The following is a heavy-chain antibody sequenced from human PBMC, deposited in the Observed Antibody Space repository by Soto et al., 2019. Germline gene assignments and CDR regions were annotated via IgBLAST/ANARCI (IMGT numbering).Heavy chain of an antibody. CDR2: IWYDGSNK. V-gene: IGHV3-33*01. CDR1: GFTFSSYG. J-gene: IGHJ6*03. D-gene: IGHD6-6*01. Sequence: GGSLRLSCAASGFTFSSYGMHWVRQAPGKGLEWVAVIWYDGSNKYYADSVKGRFTISRDNSKNTLYLQMNSLRAEDTAVYYCARAEASIAARQDEYYYYMDVWGKGTTVTDSS. CDR3: ARAEASIAARQDEYYYYMDV.